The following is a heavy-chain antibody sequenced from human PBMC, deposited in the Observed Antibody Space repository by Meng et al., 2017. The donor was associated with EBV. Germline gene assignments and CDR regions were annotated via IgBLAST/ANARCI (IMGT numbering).Heavy chain of an antibody. CDR2: FLPRLGAP. J-gene: IGHJ4*02. Sequence: QVQLVQSAAAVKKTGSSVKVSCKTSGGPFRYYAISWVRHAPGQGLEWLGGFLPRLGAPNYAQKFHGRVKITADESTSTHYMDLSSLRSEDTAIYYCASESGRGYTPDYWGQGTLVTVSS. CDR1: GGPFRYYA. CDR3: ASESGRGYTPDY. V-gene: IGHV1-69*01. D-gene: IGHD3-10*01.